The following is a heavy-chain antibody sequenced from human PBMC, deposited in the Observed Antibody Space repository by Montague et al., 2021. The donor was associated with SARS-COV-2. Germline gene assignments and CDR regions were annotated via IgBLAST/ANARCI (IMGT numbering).Heavy chain of an antibody. CDR2: INYSGST. D-gene: IGHD6-13*01. CDR3: ARAPIYRSSWYAYFDY. V-gene: IGHV4-59*01. J-gene: IGHJ4*02. Sequence: SETLSLTCTVSGDSMKNYYWSWIRQPPGKGLEWIGYINYSGSTHYNPSLQSRVTLSKDTSKNQFSLRLTSVTAADTAMYFCARAPIYRSSWYAYFDYWGQGTLVTVSS. CDR1: GDSMKNYY.